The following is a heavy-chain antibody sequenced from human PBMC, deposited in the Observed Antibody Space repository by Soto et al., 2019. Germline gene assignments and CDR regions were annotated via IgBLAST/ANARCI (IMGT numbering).Heavy chain of an antibody. Sequence: ASVKVSCKASGYTFTTFAMHWVRQAPGQRPEWLGWINAGSGYTKYSQNFQDRVTISSDTSASTAYMELSSLRSGDTAIYYCARDRVSLAMFGVPVGVFKNWGQGALVTVSS. CDR1: GYTFTTFA. V-gene: IGHV1-3*01. D-gene: IGHD3-3*01. CDR2: INAGSGYT. CDR3: ARDRVSLAMFGVPVGVFKN. J-gene: IGHJ4*02.